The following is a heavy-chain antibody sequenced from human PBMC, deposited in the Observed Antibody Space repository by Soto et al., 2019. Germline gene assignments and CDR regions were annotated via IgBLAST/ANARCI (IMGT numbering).Heavy chain of an antibody. CDR1: GVTFSSYA. J-gene: IGHJ4*02. CDR3: AKFTGGFGELIPSPFDY. D-gene: IGHD3-10*01. V-gene: IGHV3-23*01. CDR2: ISGGGGST. Sequence: GGSLRLSCAASGVTFSSYAMSWVRQAPGKGLEWVSAISGGGGSTYYADSVKGRFTISRDNSKNTLYLQMNSLRAEDTAVYYCAKFTGGFGELIPSPFDYWGQGTLVTVSS.